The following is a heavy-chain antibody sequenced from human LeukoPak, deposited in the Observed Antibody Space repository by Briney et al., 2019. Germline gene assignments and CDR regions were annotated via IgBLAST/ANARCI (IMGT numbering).Heavy chain of an antibody. CDR2: IRYDGSNK. Sequence: PGGSLRPSCAASGFTFSSYGMHWVRQAPGKGLEWVAFIRYDGSNKYYADSVKGRFTISRDNSKNTLYLQMNSLRAEDTAVYYCAKDPARYGYSYGTFDYWGQGTLVTVSS. J-gene: IGHJ4*02. D-gene: IGHD5-18*01. CDR1: GFTFSSYG. CDR3: AKDPARYGYSYGTFDY. V-gene: IGHV3-30*02.